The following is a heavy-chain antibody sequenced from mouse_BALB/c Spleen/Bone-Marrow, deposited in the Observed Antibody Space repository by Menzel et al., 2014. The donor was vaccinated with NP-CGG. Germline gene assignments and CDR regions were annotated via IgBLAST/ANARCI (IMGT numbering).Heavy chain of an antibody. CDR3: ARGYGNYRAWFAY. D-gene: IGHD2-1*01. CDR1: GDSITSGY. CDR2: ISYSDST. Sequence: VQLQQSGPSLVKPSQTLSLTCSVTGDSITSGYWNWIRKFPGNKLEYMGYISYSDSTYYNPSLKSRISITRDTSKNQYYLQLNSVTTEDTATYYCARGYGNYRAWFAYWGQGTLVTASA. V-gene: IGHV3-8*02. J-gene: IGHJ3*01.